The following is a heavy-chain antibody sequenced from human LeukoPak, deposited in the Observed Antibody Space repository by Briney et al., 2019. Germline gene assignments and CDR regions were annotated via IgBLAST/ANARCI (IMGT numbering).Heavy chain of an antibody. CDR1: GFTFSSYS. J-gene: IGHJ4*02. Sequence: GGSLRLSCAASGFTFSSYSMNWVRQAPGKGLEWVSSISSSSSYIYYADSVKGRFTISRDNAKNSLYLQMNSLRAEDTAVYYCARKRGVQTDPFDYWGQGTLVTVSS. CDR2: ISSSSSYI. V-gene: IGHV3-21*01. D-gene: IGHD3-10*01. CDR3: ARKRGVQTDPFDY.